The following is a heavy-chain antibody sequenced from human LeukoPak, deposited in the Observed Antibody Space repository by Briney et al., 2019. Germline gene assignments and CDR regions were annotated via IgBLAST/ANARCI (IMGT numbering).Heavy chain of an antibody. J-gene: IGHJ6*03. V-gene: IGHV1-69*05. CDR2: INPIFGTA. CDR3: SRRVDILVVPAARPYYMDG. CDR1: GGTFSSYA. Sequence: GSSVNVSCKPSGGTFSSYAIIWVRQAPGQGREGMGGINPIFGTANYAQKFQGRVTITTDESTSPAYMELSSLRSEDTAVYYFSRRVDILVVPAARPYYMDGWGKGATVTASS. D-gene: IGHD2-2*03.